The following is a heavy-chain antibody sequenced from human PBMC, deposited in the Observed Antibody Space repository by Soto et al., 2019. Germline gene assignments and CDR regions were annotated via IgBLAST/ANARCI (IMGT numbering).Heavy chain of an antibody. Sequence: QVQLVESGGGVVQPGRSLRLSCAASGFTFSSYGMHWVRQAPGKGLEWVAVIWYDGGNKYYADSVKGRFTISRDNSKNTLYLQMNSLRAEDTAVYYCARDAGGYDLRYYFDYWGQGTLVTVSS. V-gene: IGHV3-33*01. CDR1: GFTFSSYG. D-gene: IGHD5-12*01. CDR3: ARDAGGYDLRYYFDY. CDR2: IWYDGGNK. J-gene: IGHJ4*02.